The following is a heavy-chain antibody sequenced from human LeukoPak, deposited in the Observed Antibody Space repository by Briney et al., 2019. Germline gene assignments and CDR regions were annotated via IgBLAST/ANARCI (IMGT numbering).Heavy chain of an antibody. CDR2: ISAYNGNT. V-gene: IGHV1-18*01. J-gene: IGHJ4*02. CDR1: GYTFTSYG. D-gene: IGHD6-19*01. Sequence: ASVKVSCKASGYTFTSYGIIWVRQAPGQGLEWMGWISAYNGNTNYAQKLQGRVTMTTDTSTSTAYMELRSLRSDDTAVYYCAGAVAGTHTFDYWGQGTLVTVSS. CDR3: AGAVAGTHTFDY.